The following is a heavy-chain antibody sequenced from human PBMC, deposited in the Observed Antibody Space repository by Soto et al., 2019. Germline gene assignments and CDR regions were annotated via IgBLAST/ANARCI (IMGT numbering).Heavy chain of an antibody. Sequence: ASVKVSCKASGYSFTNYYMHWVRQAPGQGLEWMGTINAGGGYIYYADSVKGRFTISRDNAKNSLYLQMNSLRAEDTAVYYCARDRRDGYNFDYWGQGTLVTVSS. D-gene: IGHD5-12*01. J-gene: IGHJ4*02. CDR2: INAGGGYI. CDR1: GYSFTNYY. CDR3: ARDRRDGYNFDY. V-gene: IGHV1-46*04.